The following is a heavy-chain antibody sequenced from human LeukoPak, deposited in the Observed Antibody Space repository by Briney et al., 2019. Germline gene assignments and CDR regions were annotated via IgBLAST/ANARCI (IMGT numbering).Heavy chain of an antibody. D-gene: IGHD4-23*01. Sequence: GGSLRLSCAASGFTFSDYYMSWIRQAPGKGLEGVSYISDSGSIIYYADSVKGRFTISRDNAKNSLYLQMNSLRAEDTAVYYCARGLGGGNSVYFDYWGQGTLVTVSS. J-gene: IGHJ4*02. CDR3: ARGLGGGNSVYFDY. CDR1: GFTFSDYY. V-gene: IGHV3-11*01. CDR2: ISDSGSII.